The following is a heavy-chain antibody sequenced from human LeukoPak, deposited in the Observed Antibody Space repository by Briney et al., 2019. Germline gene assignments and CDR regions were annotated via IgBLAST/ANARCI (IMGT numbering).Heavy chain of an antibody. V-gene: IGHV3-53*01. Sequence: GGSLRLSCAASGFTVSSNYMSWVRQAPGKGLEWVSVICSGGSTYYADSVKGRFTISRDNSKNTLYLQMNSLRAEDTAVYYCARVATMVRGVIDYWGQGTLVTVSS. J-gene: IGHJ4*02. CDR1: GFTVSSNY. CDR3: ARVATMVRGVIDY. D-gene: IGHD3-10*01. CDR2: ICSGGST.